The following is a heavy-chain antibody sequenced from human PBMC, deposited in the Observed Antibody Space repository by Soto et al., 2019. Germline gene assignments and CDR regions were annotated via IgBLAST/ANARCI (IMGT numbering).Heavy chain of an antibody. CDR1: GYTFGSSD. Sequence: GASVKVSCKASGYTFGSSDINWVRQATGQGLEWVGWVNPNSGNGGSAQKFQGRVTMTMNTTITTAYMELSGLRSEDTAVYYCARGVVPAASRYYYYYFYMDVWGKGTTVTVSS. D-gene: IGHD2-2*01. CDR3: ARGVVPAASRYYYYYFYMDV. CDR2: VNPNSGNG. V-gene: IGHV1-8*01. J-gene: IGHJ6*03.